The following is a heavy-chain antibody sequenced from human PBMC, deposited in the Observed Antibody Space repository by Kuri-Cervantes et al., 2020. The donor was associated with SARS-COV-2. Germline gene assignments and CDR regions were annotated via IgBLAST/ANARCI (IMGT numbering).Heavy chain of an antibody. V-gene: IGHV3-49*03. CDR3: TRLRGFGPLLHGLDV. Sequence: GGSLRLSCSASGFTFGDHAMSWFRQAPGKGLEWVGFIRSNSQGGAAESAASVKGRFTISRDDSKSIAYLQMNSLKTEDTAVYYCTRLRGFGPLLHGLDVWGQGTTVTVSS. CDR2: IRSNSQGGAA. CDR1: GFTFGDHA. D-gene: IGHD6-25*01. J-gene: IGHJ6*02.